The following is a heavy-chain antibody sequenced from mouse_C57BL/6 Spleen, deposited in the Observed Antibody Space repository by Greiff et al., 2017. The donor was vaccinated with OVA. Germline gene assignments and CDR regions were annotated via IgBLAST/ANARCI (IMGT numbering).Heavy chain of an antibody. V-gene: IGHV1-59*01. D-gene: IGHD2-4*01. Sequence: QVQLQQPGAELVRPGTSVKLSCKASGYTFTSYWMHWVKQRPGQGLEWIGVIDPSDSYTNYNQKFKGKATLTVDTSSSTAYMQLSSLTSEDSAVYYCAGGLRPYYFDYWGQGTTLTVSS. J-gene: IGHJ2*01. CDR1: GYTFTSYW. CDR2: IDPSDSYT. CDR3: AGGLRPYYFDY.